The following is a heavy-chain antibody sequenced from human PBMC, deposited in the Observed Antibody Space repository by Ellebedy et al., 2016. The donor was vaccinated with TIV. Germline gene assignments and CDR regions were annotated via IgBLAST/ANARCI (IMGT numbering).Heavy chain of an antibody. J-gene: IGHJ4*02. CDR2: IHYSGTT. D-gene: IGHD3-16*01. CDR1: GDSISSYY. CDR3: ARGWGPPGFDH. V-gene: IGHV4-59*12. Sequence: SETLSLXCTVSGDSISSYYWTLIRQHPGKGLEWIGYIHYSGTTYYNPSLKSRLNISRDTSKNQFSLKLSSVSAADTAVYYCARGWGPPGFDHWGQGTLVTVSS.